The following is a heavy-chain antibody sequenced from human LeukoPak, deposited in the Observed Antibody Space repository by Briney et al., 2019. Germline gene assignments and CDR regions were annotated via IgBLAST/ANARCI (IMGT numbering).Heavy chain of an antibody. V-gene: IGHV4-59*08. CDR3: ARRGDYYDSSGYYVAFDI. D-gene: IGHD3-22*01. CDR2: IYYSGST. CDR1: GGSISSYY. J-gene: IGHJ3*02. Sequence: SETLSLTCTVSGGSISSYYWSWIRQPPGKGLEWIGYIYYSGSTNYNPSLKSRVTISVDTSKNQFSLKLSSVTAADTAVYYCARRGDYYDSSGYYVAFDIWGQGTMVTVSS.